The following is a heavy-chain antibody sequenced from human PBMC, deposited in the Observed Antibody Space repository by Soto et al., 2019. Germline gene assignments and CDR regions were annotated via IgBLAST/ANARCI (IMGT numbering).Heavy chain of an antibody. J-gene: IGHJ1*01. D-gene: IGHD6-19*01. Sequence: QVQLQESGPGLVKPSQTLSLTCTVSGGSISSGGYFWSWIRQHAGKGLEWIGYIYHSGSTYYNPSLKSRVTISVDTSKNQFSLKLSSVTAADTAVYYCAGYSGWYFELWGQGTLVTVSS. CDR1: GGSISSGGYF. CDR3: AGYSGWYFEL. V-gene: IGHV4-31*03. CDR2: IYHSGST.